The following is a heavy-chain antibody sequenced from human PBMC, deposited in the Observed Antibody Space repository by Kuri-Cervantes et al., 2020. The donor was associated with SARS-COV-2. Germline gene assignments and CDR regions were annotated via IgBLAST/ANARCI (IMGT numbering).Heavy chain of an antibody. D-gene: IGHD2-2*01. CDR3: VKAVVPAVVKDH. V-gene: IGHV3-23*01. J-gene: IGHJ4*02. Sequence: GGSLRLSCAVSGFSFSTHAMYWVRQAPGKGLAWVASISGSAFNTYYADSVKGRFTISRDNSNDTLYLQMSSLRPDDTAVYYCVKAVVPAVVKDHWGQGTQVTVSS. CDR1: GFSFSTHA. CDR2: ISGSAFNT.